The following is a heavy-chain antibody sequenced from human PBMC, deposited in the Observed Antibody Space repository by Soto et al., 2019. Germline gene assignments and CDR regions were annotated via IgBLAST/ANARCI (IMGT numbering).Heavy chain of an antibody. CDR2: ISSSSRNT. V-gene: IGHV3-11*05. Sequence: QVLLVESGGGLVKPGGSLRLSCAASGFTFSDYYMTWIRQAPGKGLEWVSYISSSSRNTNYADSVKGRFTISRDNAKNSLYLQMNSLRAEDTAVYYCARERNGYNSILDYWGQGTLVTVSS. D-gene: IGHD5-12*01. J-gene: IGHJ4*02. CDR1: GFTFSDYY. CDR3: ARERNGYNSILDY.